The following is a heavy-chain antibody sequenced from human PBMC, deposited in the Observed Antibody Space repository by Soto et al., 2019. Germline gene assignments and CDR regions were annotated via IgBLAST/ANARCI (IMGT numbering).Heavy chain of an antibody. J-gene: IGHJ6*01. CDR1: GYSFTSYW. D-gene: IGHD3-10*01. V-gene: IGHV5-51*01. CDR2: IYPGDSDT. Sequence: ESLKISCKGSGYSFTSYWIGWVRQMPGKGLEWMGIIYPGDSDTRYSPSFQGQVTISADKSISTAYLQWSSLKASDTAMYYCARDFAWFVELSRNYYYYGIDVWGQGTPLIVSS. CDR3: ARDFAWFVELSRNYYYYGIDV.